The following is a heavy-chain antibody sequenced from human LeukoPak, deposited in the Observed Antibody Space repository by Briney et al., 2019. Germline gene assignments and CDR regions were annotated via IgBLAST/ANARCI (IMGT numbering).Heavy chain of an antibody. V-gene: IGHV4-59*08. Sequence: PSETLSLTCTVSGGSISSYYWSWIRQPPGKGLEWIGYIYYSGSTNYNPSLKSRVTISVDTSKNQFSLKLSSVTAADTAVYYCARLDYSSGWYPGWFDPWSQGTLVTVSS. D-gene: IGHD6-19*01. CDR3: ARLDYSSGWYPGWFDP. CDR1: GGSISSYY. J-gene: IGHJ5*02. CDR2: IYYSGST.